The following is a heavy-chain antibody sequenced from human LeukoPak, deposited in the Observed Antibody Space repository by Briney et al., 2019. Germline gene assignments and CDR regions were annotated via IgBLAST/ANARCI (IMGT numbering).Heavy chain of an antibody. Sequence: PGGSLRLSCAASGFTFSSYAMSWVRQAPGKGLEWVSAISGDGSSTYYADSVKGRFTISRDNSKNTLYLQMNSLRAEDTAVYYCAKGYYYDVSGYYNVDFWGQGTLVTVSS. V-gene: IGHV3-23*01. CDR2: ISGDGSST. CDR1: GFTFSSYA. CDR3: AKGYYYDVSGYYNVDF. J-gene: IGHJ4*02. D-gene: IGHD3-22*01.